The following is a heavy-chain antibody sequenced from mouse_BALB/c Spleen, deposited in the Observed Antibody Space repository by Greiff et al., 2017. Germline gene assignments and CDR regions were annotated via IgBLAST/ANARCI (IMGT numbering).Heavy chain of an antibody. CDR1: GFTFSSYA. Sequence: EVMLVESGGGLVKPGGSLKLSCAASGFTFSSYAMSWVRQSPEKRLEWVAEISSGGSYTYYPDTVTGRFTISRDNAKNTLYLEMSSLRSEDTAMYYCARETRITTVVKPLMDYWGQGTSVTVSS. CDR3: ARETRITTVVKPLMDY. D-gene: IGHD1-1*01. J-gene: IGHJ4*01. CDR2: ISSGGSYT. V-gene: IGHV5-9-4*01.